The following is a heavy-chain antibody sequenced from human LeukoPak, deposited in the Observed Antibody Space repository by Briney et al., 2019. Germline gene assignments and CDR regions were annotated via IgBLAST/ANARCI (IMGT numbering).Heavy chain of an antibody. Sequence: SETLSLTCTVSGYSISSGYYWGWIRQPPGKGLEWIGSIYHSGSTYYNPSLKSRVTISVDTSKNQFSLKLSSVTAADTAVYYCARSVPAAPYYYYYYMDVWGKGTTVTVS. J-gene: IGHJ6*03. CDR2: IYHSGST. V-gene: IGHV4-38-2*02. CDR1: GYSISSGYY. D-gene: IGHD2-2*01. CDR3: ARSVPAAPYYYYYYMDV.